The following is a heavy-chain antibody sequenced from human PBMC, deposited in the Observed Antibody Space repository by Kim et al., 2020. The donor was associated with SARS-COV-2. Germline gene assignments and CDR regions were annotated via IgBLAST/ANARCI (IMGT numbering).Heavy chain of an antibody. Sequence: DSVKGRFTISRDNSKTTLYLQMNSLGAGDTAVYYCAKDVSYYGSGPGHDYWGQGTLVTVSS. D-gene: IGHD3-10*01. J-gene: IGHJ4*02. V-gene: IGHV3-33*06. CDR3: AKDVSYYGSGPGHDY.